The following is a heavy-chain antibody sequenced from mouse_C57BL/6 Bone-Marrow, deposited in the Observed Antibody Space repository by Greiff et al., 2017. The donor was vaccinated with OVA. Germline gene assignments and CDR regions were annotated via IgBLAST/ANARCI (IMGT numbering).Heavy chain of an antibody. D-gene: IGHD2-4*01. Sequence: EVQLQQSGAELVRPGASVKLSCTASGFNIKDDYMHWVKQRPEQGLEWIGWLDPENGDTEYASKFQGKATLTADTSSNTAYLQRSSLTSEDTAVYYCTTGDYAWYFDVWGTGTTVTVSS. CDR3: TTGDYAWYFDV. CDR1: GFNIKDDY. CDR2: LDPENGDT. J-gene: IGHJ1*03. V-gene: IGHV14-4*01.